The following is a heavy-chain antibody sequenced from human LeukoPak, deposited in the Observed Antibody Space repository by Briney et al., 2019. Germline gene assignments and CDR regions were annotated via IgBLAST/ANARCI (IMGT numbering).Heavy chain of an antibody. CDR3: ARDKGYMDV. CDR2: IIPIFGTA. V-gene: IGHV1-69*13. CDR1: GGTFSSYA. Sequence: PWASVKVSCKASGGTFSSYAISWVRQAPGQGLEWMGGIIPIFGTADYAQKFQGRVTITADESTSTAYMELNSLRSEDTAVYYCARDKGYMDVWGKGTTVTISS. J-gene: IGHJ6*03.